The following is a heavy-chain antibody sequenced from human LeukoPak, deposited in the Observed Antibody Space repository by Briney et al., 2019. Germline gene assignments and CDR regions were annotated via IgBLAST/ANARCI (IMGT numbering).Heavy chain of an antibody. CDR1: GFTVSSNY. Sequence: GRSLRLSCAASGFTVSSNYMSWVRQAPGKGLEWVSVIYSGGSTYYADSVKGRFTISRDNSKNTLYLQMNSLRAEDTAVYYCAREGYYYDSSGYLIRTGFDYWGQGTLVTVSS. V-gene: IGHV3-53*01. CDR3: AREGYYYDSSGYLIRTGFDY. J-gene: IGHJ4*02. CDR2: IYSGGST. D-gene: IGHD3-22*01.